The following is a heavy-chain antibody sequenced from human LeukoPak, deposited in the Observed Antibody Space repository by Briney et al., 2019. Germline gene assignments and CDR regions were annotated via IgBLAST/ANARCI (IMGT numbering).Heavy chain of an antibody. CDR2: INPNSGGT. V-gene: IGHV1-2*02. Sequence: ASVKVSCKASGYTFTGYYMHWVRQAPGQGLEWMGWINPNSGGTNYAQKFQGRVTMTRDTSISTAYMELSRLRSDDTAVYYCARVFLRTTGAFDIWGQGTMVTVSS. CDR1: GYTFTGYY. CDR3: ARVFLRTTGAFDI. D-gene: IGHD4-17*01. J-gene: IGHJ3*02.